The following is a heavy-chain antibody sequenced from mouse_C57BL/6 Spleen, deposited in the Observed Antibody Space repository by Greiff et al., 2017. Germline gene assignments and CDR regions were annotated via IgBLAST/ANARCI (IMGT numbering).Heavy chain of an antibody. J-gene: IGHJ4*01. D-gene: IGHD4-1*01. Sequence: VHVKQSGPELVKPGASVKISCKASGYSFTGYYMNWVKQSPEKSLEWIGEINPSTGGTTYNQKFKAKATLTVDNSSSTAYMQLKSLTSEDSAVYYCERSVNWDDAMDYWGQGTSVTGSS. CDR2: INPSTGGT. V-gene: IGHV1-42*01. CDR3: ERSVNWDDAMDY. CDR1: GYSFTGYY.